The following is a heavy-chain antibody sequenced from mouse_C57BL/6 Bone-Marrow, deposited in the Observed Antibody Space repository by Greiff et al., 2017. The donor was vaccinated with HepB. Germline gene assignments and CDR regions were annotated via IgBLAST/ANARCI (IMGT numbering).Heavy chain of an antibody. CDR3: GRGDY. CDR2: ISNGGNTL. J-gene: IGHJ2*01. Sequence: EVQWVESGGGLVQPGGSRKLSCAASGFTFSHFGMHWVRQAPEKGLEWVAFISNGGNTLYYADTLKGRFTISRDNPRNTLFLQMTSLRSEDTAIYYCGRGDYWGQGTTLTVSS. CDR1: GFTFSHFG. V-gene: IGHV5-17*02.